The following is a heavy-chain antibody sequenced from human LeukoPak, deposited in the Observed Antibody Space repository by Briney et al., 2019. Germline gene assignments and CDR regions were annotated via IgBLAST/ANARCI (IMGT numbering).Heavy chain of an antibody. V-gene: IGHV3-23*01. J-gene: IGHJ6*03. CDR2: ISGSGGST. Sequence: GGCLRLSCAASGFTFSSYAMTWVRQAPGKGLEWVSGISGSGGSTYYADSVKGRFTISRDDSKNTLYLQMNSLRAEDTAVYYCARGSSGSTYYYMDVWGKGTTVTVSS. CDR1: GFTFSSYA. D-gene: IGHD3-22*01. CDR3: ARGSSGSTYYYMDV.